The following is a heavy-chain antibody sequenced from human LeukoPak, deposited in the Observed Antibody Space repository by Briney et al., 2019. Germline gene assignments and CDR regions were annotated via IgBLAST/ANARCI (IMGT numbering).Heavy chain of an antibody. D-gene: IGHD6-13*01. J-gene: IGHJ4*02. CDR1: GYTFTGYY. Sequence: GASVKVSCKASGYTFTGYYMHWVRQAPGQGLEWMGWINPNSGGTNYAQKFQGRVTMTRDTSISTAYMELSRLRSDDTAVYYCARETIAAVVDFGYWGQGTLVTVSS. V-gene: IGHV1-2*02. CDR2: INPNSGGT. CDR3: ARETIAAVVDFGY.